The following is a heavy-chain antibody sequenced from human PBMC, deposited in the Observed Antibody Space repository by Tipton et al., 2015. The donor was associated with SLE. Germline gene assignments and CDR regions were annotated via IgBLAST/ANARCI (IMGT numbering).Heavy chain of an antibody. CDR2: IYYSGST. V-gene: IGHV4-59*01. Sequence: TLSLTCAVYGGSISSYYWSWIRQPPGKGLEWIGYIYYSGSTNYNPSLKSRVTISVDTSKNQFSLKLSSVTAADTAVYYCARLDGGATRFDYWGQGTLVTVSS. J-gene: IGHJ4*02. CDR1: GGSISSYY. CDR3: ARLDGGATRFDY. D-gene: IGHD1-26*01.